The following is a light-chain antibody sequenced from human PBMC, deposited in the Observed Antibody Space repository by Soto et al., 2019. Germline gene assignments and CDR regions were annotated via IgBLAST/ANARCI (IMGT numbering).Light chain of an antibody. V-gene: IGLV2-14*01. CDR3: SSYTCSSTYV. CDR2: EVS. Sequence: QSALTQPASVSGSPGQSITISCTGTSSDVGGYNYVSWYQQHPGKAPKLMIYEVSNRPSGVSNRVSGSKSGNTASLTISGLQAEHEADYYCSSYTCSSTYVFGTGTKLTVL. CDR1: SSDVGGYNY. J-gene: IGLJ1*01.